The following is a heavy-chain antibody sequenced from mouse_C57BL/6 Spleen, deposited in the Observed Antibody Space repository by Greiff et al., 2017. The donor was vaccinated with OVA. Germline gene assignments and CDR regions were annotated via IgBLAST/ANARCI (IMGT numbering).Heavy chain of an antibody. J-gene: IGHJ4*01. CDR1: GYTFTSYW. V-gene: IGHV1-74*01. CDR2: IHPSDSDT. CDR3: ATRADSYDMDD. Sequence: QVQLQQPGAELVKPGASVKVSCKASGYTFTSYWMHWVKQRPGQGLEWIGRIHPSDSDTNYNQKFKGKATLTVAKSSSTAYMQLSSLTSEDSAVVYCATRADSYDMDDWGKGTTVTVSS.